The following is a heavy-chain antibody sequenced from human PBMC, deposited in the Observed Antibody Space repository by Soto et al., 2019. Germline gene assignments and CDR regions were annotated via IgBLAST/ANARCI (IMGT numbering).Heavy chain of an antibody. J-gene: IGHJ3*02. V-gene: IGHV4-59*08. D-gene: IGHD3-16*01. CDR2: IYYTGST. Sequence: QVQLQESGPGLVKPSETLSLTCTVSGGSISSYYWSWIRQPPGKGLEWIGYIYYTGSTNYNPSLKSRFTISVDTSKNQFCLKLSSVTAADTAVYYCARRWGDAFDIWGQGTMVTVSS. CDR3: ARRWGDAFDI. CDR1: GGSISSYY.